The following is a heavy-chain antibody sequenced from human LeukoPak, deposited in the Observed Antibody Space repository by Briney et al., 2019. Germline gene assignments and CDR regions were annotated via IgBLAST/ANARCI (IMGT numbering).Heavy chain of an antibody. CDR2: IIPILGIA. Sequence: SVKVSCKASGGTFSSYAISWVRQAPGQGLEWMGRIIPILGIANYAQKFQGRVTITADKSTSTAYMELSSLRSEDTAVYYCARDARYYYGSGSYRYWGQGTLVTASS. J-gene: IGHJ4*02. D-gene: IGHD3-10*01. CDR3: ARDARYYYGSGSYRY. CDR1: GGTFSSYA. V-gene: IGHV1-69*04.